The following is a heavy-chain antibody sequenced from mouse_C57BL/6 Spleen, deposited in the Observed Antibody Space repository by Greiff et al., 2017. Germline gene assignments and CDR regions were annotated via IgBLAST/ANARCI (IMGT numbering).Heavy chain of an antibody. Sequence: VQRVESGAELVKPGASVKISCKASGYAFSSYWMNWVKQRPGKGLEWIGQIYPGDGDTNYNGKFKGKATLTADKSSSTAYMQLSSLTSEDAAVYFCAREYDDAMDYWGQGTSVTVSS. CDR1: GYAFSSYW. CDR3: AREYDDAMDY. V-gene: IGHV1-80*01. CDR2: IYPGDGDT. D-gene: IGHD2-14*01. J-gene: IGHJ4*01.